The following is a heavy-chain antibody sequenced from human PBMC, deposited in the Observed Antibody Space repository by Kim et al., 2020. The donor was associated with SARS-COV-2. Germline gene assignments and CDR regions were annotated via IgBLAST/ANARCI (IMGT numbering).Heavy chain of an antibody. Sequence: SETLSLTCTVSGYSISSGYYWGWIRQPPGKGLEWIGSIYHSGSTYYNPSLKSRVTISVDTSKNQFSLKLSSVTAADTAVYYCARNPLLGRDTPQPGNWGQGTLVTVSS. V-gene: IGHV4-38-2*02. CDR1: GYSISSGYY. CDR3: ARNPLLGRDTPQPGN. CDR2: IYHSGST. D-gene: IGHD2-15*01. J-gene: IGHJ4*02.